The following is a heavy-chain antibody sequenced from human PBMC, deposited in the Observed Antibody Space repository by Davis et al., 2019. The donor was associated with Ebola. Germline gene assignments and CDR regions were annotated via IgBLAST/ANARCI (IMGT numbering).Heavy chain of an antibody. J-gene: IGHJ6*02. V-gene: IGHV3-21*01. CDR3: GRSNV. CDR1: GFTFSSYS. CDR2: ISSRSSYI. Sequence: GESLKISCAASGFTFSSYSMNWVRRAPGKGLEWVSSISSRSSYIHYADSVQGRFTISRDNAKSSLYLQMNSLRAEDTAVYYCGRSNVWGQGTAVTVSS.